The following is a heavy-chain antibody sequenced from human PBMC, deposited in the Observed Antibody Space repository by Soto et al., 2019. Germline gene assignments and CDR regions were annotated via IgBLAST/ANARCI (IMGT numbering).Heavy chain of an antibody. CDR2: IWYDGSNK. CDR1: GFTFSSYG. Sequence: PGGSRRRSWAASGFTFSSYGMHGVRQAPGKGLEWVAVIWYDGSNKYYADSVKGRFTISRDNSKNTLYLQMNSLRAEDTAVYYCARDPNYYGMDVWGQGTTVTVSS. CDR3: ARDPNYYGMDV. J-gene: IGHJ6*02. V-gene: IGHV3-33*01.